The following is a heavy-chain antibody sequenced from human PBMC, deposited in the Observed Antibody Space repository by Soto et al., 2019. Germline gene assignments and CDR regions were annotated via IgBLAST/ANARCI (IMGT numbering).Heavy chain of an antibody. V-gene: IGHV4-4*02. CDR3: ARVRQGCSSTSCYFDP. D-gene: IGHD2-2*01. CDR1: GGSISSSNW. J-gene: IGHJ5*02. CDR2: IHHSGST. Sequence: QVQLQESGPGLVKPSGTLSLTCAVSGGSISSSNWWNWVRQPPGKGLEWIGEIHHSGSTNYNPSLKSRVTILVDKSKNQFSLKLNSVTAADTAVYYCARVRQGCSSTSCYFDPWGQGTLVTVSS.